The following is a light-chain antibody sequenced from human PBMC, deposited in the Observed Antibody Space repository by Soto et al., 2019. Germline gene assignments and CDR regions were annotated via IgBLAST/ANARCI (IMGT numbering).Light chain of an antibody. V-gene: IGKV3-20*01. J-gene: IGKJ2*01. CDR2: CAS. Sequence: EIVLTQSPGTLSLSPGERATLSCRASQSVSISYLAWYQQKPGQAPRLLIYCASSRATGIPGMFSGSGSGTAFTLTSSILEPEDFSAYYCQQYRRSPPYTFGPGTKMEIQ. CDR3: QQYRRSPPYT. CDR1: QSVSISY.